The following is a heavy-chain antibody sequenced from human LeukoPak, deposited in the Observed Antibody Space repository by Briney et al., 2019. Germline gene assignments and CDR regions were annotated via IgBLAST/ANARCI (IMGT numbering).Heavy chain of an antibody. CDR2: ISSNGGST. V-gene: IGHV3-64*01. CDR1: GFTFSSYS. Sequence: GSLRLSCAASGFTFSSYSMHWVRQAPGKGLEYVSAISSNGGSTYYANSVKGRFTISRDNSKDTLYLQMGSLRAEDMAVYYCARDVPVQHWGQGTLVTVSS. CDR3: ARDVPVQH. J-gene: IGHJ1*01.